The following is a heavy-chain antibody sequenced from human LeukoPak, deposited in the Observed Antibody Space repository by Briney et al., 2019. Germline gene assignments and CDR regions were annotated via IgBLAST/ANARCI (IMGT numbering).Heavy chain of an antibody. Sequence: PGGSLRLSCAASGFTFDSYDMTWVRQAPGKGLEWVSAVSGGGEATYYADSVKGRFTISRDNSKHTLFLQMSSLRADDTAVYYCAKKWLGGYFDIWGRGTMVTVSS. V-gene: IGHV3-23*01. J-gene: IGHJ3*02. CDR1: GFTFDSYD. D-gene: IGHD6-19*01. CDR3: AKKWLGGYFDI. CDR2: VSGGGEAT.